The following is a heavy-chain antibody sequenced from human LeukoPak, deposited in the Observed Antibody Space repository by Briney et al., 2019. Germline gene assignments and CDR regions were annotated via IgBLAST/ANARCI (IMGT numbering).Heavy chain of an antibody. Sequence: GGSLRLSCAASGFTFSSYSMNWVRQAPGKGLEWVSSISSSSSYIYYADSVKGRFTISRDNAKNSLYLQMNSLRAEDTAVYYCAKGRIQLRGLFDYWGQGTLVTVSS. V-gene: IGHV3-21*04. J-gene: IGHJ4*02. CDR1: GFTFSSYS. CDR3: AKGRIQLRGLFDY. CDR2: ISSSSSYI. D-gene: IGHD5-18*01.